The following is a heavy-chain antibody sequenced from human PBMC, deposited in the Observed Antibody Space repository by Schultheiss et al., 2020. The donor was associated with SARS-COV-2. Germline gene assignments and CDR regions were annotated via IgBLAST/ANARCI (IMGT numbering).Heavy chain of an antibody. CDR1: GGSFSGYY. CDR2: INHSGST. J-gene: IGHJ5*02. V-gene: IGHV4-34*01. D-gene: IGHD3-22*01. Sequence: SETLSLTCAVYGGSFSGYYWSWIRQPPGKGLEWIGEINHSGSTNYNPSLKSRVTISVDTSKNQFSLKLSSVTAADTAVYYCARADYYDRGFDPWGQGTLVTVSS. CDR3: ARADYYDRGFDP.